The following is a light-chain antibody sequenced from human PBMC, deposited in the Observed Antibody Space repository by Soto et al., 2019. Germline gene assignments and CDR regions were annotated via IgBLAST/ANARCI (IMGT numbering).Light chain of an antibody. CDR1: SSDVGGYSY. V-gene: IGLV2-11*01. Sequence: QSALTQPRSVSGSPGQSVTISCTGTSSDVGGYSYVSWYQQHPGKAPKLMVYDVTKRPSGVPDRFSGSKSGNTASLTISGLQTDDEADYYCCSYAGASTWVFGGGTKLTVL. CDR3: CSYAGASTWV. CDR2: DVT. J-gene: IGLJ3*02.